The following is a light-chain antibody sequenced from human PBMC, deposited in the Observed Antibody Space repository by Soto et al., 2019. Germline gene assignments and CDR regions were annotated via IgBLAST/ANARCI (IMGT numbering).Light chain of an antibody. Sequence: QSALTQPASVSGSPGQSITISCTGTSSDVGSYNLVSWYQQQPGKAPKLMIYEGSKRPSGVSNRFSGSKSGNTASLTISGLQAEDEADYYCCSYAGSSTFWVFGGGTQLHVL. CDR2: EGS. CDR3: CSYAGSSTFWV. J-gene: IGLJ3*02. V-gene: IGLV2-23*01. CDR1: SSDVGSYNL.